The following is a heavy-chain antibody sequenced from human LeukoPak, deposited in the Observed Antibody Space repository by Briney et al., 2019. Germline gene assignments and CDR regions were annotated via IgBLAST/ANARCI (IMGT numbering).Heavy chain of an antibody. CDR1: GYSFTNYW. J-gene: IGHJ4*02. CDR2: IYPGDSNT. CDR3: ARQFTSSSGLDY. V-gene: IGHV5-51*01. D-gene: IGHD6-6*01. Sequence: GESLKISCKGSGYSFTNYWIGWVRQMPGKGLEWMGIIYPGDSNTRYSPSFQGQVTMSVDKSISTAYLQWSSLKASDTAMYYCARQFTSSSGLDYWGQGTLLTVSS.